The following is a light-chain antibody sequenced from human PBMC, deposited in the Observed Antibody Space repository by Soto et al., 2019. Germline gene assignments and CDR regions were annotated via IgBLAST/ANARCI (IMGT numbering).Light chain of an antibody. CDR2: NTN. Sequence: QTVVTQEPSFSVSPGGTVTLTCGLSSGSVSSSYYPSWYQQTPGQAPRTLIYNTNTRSSGVPDRFSGSILGNKAALTITGAQADDESDYNCIMYMGGGIWVFGGGTKVTVL. CDR3: IMYMGGGIWV. J-gene: IGLJ3*02. CDR1: SGSVSSSYY. V-gene: IGLV8-61*01.